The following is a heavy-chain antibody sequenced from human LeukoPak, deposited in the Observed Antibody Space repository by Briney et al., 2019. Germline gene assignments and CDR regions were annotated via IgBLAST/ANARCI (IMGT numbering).Heavy chain of an antibody. J-gene: IGHJ4*02. CDR2: IYSDGSV. D-gene: IGHD2-2*01. CDR3: ARVPEEPTLGYCSSTSCPRSFALDY. V-gene: IGHV4-4*07. Sequence: SETLSLTCSVSGGSISSHYWSWLRQPAGKGLEWIGHIYSDGSVNYNPSVKSRVTISVDTSKNQFSLKLSSVTAADTAVYYCARVPEEPTLGYCSSTSCPRSFALDYWGQGTLVTVSS. CDR1: GGSISSHY.